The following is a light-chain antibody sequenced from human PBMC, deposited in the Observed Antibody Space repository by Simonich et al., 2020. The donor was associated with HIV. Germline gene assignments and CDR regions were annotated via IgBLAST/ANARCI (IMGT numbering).Light chain of an antibody. J-gene: IGLJ3*02. V-gene: IGLV2-18*02. CDR2: EVR. CDR1: SSDVGTYNR. CDR3: SSYTSSSTWV. Sequence: QSALTQPPSVSGSPGQSVTISCTGTSSDVGTYNRVSWYQQPPGTAPKLIIYEVRNRPSGVPDRFAGSKSGNTASLTISGLQAEDEADYYCSSYTSSSTWVFGGGTKLTVL.